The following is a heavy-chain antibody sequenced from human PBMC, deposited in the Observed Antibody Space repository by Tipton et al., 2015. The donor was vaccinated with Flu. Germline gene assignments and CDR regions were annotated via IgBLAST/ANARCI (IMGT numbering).Heavy chain of an antibody. J-gene: IGHJ3*01. CDR1: GYFFTSYW. CDR3: ARRIVATIWAFDV. CDR2: IHPDASDT. Sequence: QLVQSGAEVKKPGESLMISCKTSGYFFTSYWIAWVRQVPGKGLEWMGMIHPDASDTRYSPSFQGHVSMSADKSIRTAYLHVSSLKASDTAMYYCARRIVATIWAFDVWGHGTMVSVSS. V-gene: IGHV5-51*03. D-gene: IGHD5-12*01.